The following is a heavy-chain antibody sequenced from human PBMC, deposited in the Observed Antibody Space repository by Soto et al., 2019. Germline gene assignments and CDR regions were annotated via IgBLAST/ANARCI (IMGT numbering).Heavy chain of an antibody. V-gene: IGHV3-53*04. CDR3: ARGGQSYYYYYYMDV. Sequence: GGSLRLSCAASGFTVSSNYMSWVRQAPGKGLEWVSVIYSGGSTYYADSVMGRFTISRHNSKNTLYLQMNSLRAEDTAMYYCARGGQSYYYYYYMDVWGKGTTVTVSS. CDR1: GFTVSSNY. J-gene: IGHJ6*03. CDR2: IYSGGST. D-gene: IGHD3-10*01.